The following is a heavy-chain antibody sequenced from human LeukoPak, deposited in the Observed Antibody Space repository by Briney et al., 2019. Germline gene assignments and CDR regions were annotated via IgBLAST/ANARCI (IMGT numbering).Heavy chain of an antibody. J-gene: IGHJ4*02. D-gene: IGHD5-18*01. V-gene: IGHV3-30*18. Sequence: GRSLRLSCAASGFTFSSCGMHWVRQAPGKGLEWVAVISYDGSNKYYADSVKGRFTISRDNSKNTLYLQMNSLRAEDTAVYFCAKDSGSRYGLLDFWGQGTLVTVSS. CDR3: AKDSGSRYGLLDF. CDR1: GFTFSSCG. CDR2: ISYDGSNK.